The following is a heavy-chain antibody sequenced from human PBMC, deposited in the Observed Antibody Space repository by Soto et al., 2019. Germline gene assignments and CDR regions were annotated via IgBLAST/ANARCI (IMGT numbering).Heavy chain of an antibody. CDR3: ARGHGDWGGNYLIF. CDR1: GFAFSSYA. CDR2: ISGNGGTT. J-gene: IGHJ4*02. Sequence: EVQVLESGGGLVQPGGSLRLSCTASGFAFSSYAMDWVRQAPGKGLEWVSSISGNGGTTYYADSVKGRFTISRDNSKSTVYRQMTSLRAEDTAIYSCARGHGDWGGNYLIFWGQGTLVTVSS. V-gene: IGHV3-23*01. D-gene: IGHD7-27*01.